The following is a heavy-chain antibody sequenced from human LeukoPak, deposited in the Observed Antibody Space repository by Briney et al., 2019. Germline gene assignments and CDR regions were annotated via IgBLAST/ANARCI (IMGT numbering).Heavy chain of an antibody. CDR3: ARDRLTNDAFDI. J-gene: IGHJ3*02. D-gene: IGHD2-8*01. V-gene: IGHV3-74*01. Sequence: GGSLRLSCAASGFTFSTYWMHWVRQAPGKGLVWVSRINGDGTSTSTSYADSVKGRFTISRDNAKNTLYLQMNSLRAEDTAMYYCARDRLTNDAFDIWGQGTMVTVSS. CDR1: GFTFSTYW. CDR2: INGDGTSTST.